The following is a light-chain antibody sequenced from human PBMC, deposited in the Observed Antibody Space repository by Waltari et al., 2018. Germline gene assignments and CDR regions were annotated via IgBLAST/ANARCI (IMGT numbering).Light chain of an antibody. CDR2: EVN. V-gene: IGLV2-23*02. CDR1: TSDIGSYNL. J-gene: IGLJ3*02. CDR3: CSYGGASLRV. Sequence: QSALTQPASVSGSPGQSITISCTGTTSDIGSYNLVSWYQQHPGEVPKLIIYEVNKRPSGVSNRFSGSKSGNTCSLTISGLQPEDEADYYCCSYGGASLRVFGGGTKVTVL.